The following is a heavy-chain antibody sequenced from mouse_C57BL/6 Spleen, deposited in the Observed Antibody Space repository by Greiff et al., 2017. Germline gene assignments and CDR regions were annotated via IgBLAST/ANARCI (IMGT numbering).Heavy chain of an antibody. J-gene: IGHJ2*01. CDR1: GYAFSSSW. Sequence: VQRVESGPELVKPGASVKISCKASGYAFSSSWMNWVKQRPGKGLEWIGRIYPGDGDTNYNGKFKGKATLTADKSSSTAYMQLSSLTSEDSAVYFCSNNYGSSYFTLFDYWGQGTTLTVSS. V-gene: IGHV1-82*01. CDR2: IYPGDGDT. D-gene: IGHD1-1*01. CDR3: SNNYGSSYFTLFDY.